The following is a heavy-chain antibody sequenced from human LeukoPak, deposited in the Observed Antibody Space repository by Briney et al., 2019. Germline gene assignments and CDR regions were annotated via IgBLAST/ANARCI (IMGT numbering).Heavy chain of an antibody. CDR3: ARDLGPHDAFDI. CDR1: GGSISSGGYY. D-gene: IGHD3-16*01. CDR2: IYYSGST. V-gene: IGHV4-31*03. J-gene: IGHJ3*02. Sequence: SETLSLTCTVSGGSISSGGYYWSWIRQHPGKGLEWIGYIYYSGSTYHNPSLKSRVTISVDTSKNQFSLKLSSVTAADTAVYYCARDLGPHDAFDIWGQGTMVTVSS.